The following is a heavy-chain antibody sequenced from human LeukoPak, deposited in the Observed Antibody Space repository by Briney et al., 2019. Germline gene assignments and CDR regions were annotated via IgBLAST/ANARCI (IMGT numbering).Heavy chain of an antibody. CDR3: AKDHLAGYSYGGFYFDF. V-gene: IGHV3-30*18. Sequence: PGGSLRLSCAASGFTFSSYGMHWVRQTPGKGLEWVAVISYDGSSEYYADSVKGRFTISRDNSKNTLYLQMNSLRAEDTAVYYCAKDHLAGYSYGGFYFDFWGQGTLVTVSS. CDR2: ISYDGSSE. J-gene: IGHJ4*02. D-gene: IGHD5-18*01. CDR1: GFTFSSYG.